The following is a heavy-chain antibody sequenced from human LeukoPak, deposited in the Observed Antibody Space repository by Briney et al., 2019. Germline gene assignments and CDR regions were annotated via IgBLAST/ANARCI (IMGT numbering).Heavy chain of an antibody. V-gene: IGHV4-59*01. CDR3: VGGAQWLVFAY. Sequence: SETLSLTRSVSRGSLSSYYWSWSRQPPGKGLEWIGYIYYSGSTNYNPSRTSRVTVSVDTAQNLFSLKLSSVPAAGTAFYCCVGGAQWLVFAYWGQGALVTVSS. J-gene: IGHJ4*02. CDR2: IYYSGST. D-gene: IGHD6-19*01. CDR1: RGSLSSYY.